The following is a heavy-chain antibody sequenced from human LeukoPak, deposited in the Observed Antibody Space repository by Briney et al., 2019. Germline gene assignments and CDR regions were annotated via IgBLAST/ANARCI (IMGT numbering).Heavy chain of an antibody. D-gene: IGHD3-22*01. CDR2: IYYSGST. J-gene: IGHJ5*02. CDR3: ARHVDSSRFDP. CDR1: GFTFSSYA. Sequence: GSLRLSCAASGFTFSSYAMSWIRQHPGKGLEWIGYIYYSGSTYYNPSLKSRVTISVDTSKNQFSLKLSSVTAADTAVYYCARHVDSSRFDPWGQGTLVTVSS. V-gene: IGHV4-59*08.